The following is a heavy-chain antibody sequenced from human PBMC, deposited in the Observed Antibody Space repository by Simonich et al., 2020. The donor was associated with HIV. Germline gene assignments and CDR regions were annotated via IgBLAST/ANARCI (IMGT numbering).Heavy chain of an antibody. CDR3: AREFVYYGSGLSPSWFDP. Sequence: QVQLQQWGAGLLKPSETLSLTCAVYGGSFSGYYWSWIRHPPGKGLEGIGEINHSGNTNYNPSPKNRVTISVDTSKNQFSLKLSSVTAADTAVYYCAREFVYYGSGLSPSWFDPWGQGTLVTVSS. CDR1: GGSFSGYY. CDR2: INHSGNT. J-gene: IGHJ5*02. V-gene: IGHV4-34*01. D-gene: IGHD3-10*01.